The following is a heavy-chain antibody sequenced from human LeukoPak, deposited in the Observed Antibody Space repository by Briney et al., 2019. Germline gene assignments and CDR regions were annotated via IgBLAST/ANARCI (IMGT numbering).Heavy chain of an antibody. CDR2: IYFSGST. V-gene: IGHV4-39*06. CDR1: GGSISSGGYY. CDR3: ARDSGRYYVYNRFHP. Sequence: PSETLSLTCTVSGGSISSGGYYWSWIRQPPGKGLEWVGSIYFSGSTYYNPSLRSRVTISIDTSKNQFTLRLSSVTAADTAIYYCARDSGRYYVYNRFHPWGQGTLVTVSS. D-gene: IGHD1-26*01. J-gene: IGHJ5*02.